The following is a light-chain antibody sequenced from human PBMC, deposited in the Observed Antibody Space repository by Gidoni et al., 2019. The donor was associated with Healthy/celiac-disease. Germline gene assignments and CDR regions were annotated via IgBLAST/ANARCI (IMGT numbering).Light chain of an antibody. V-gene: IGLV2-14*01. CDR2: EVS. Sequence: QSALTQPASVSRSPGQSITISCPGTSSDVGGYNYFAWYQQHPGKAPKLMIYEVSNRPSGVSNRFSGSKSGNTDSLTISGLQAEDEADYYCSSYTSSSALFGGGTKLTVL. CDR1: SSDVGGYNY. J-gene: IGLJ3*02. CDR3: SSYTSSSAL.